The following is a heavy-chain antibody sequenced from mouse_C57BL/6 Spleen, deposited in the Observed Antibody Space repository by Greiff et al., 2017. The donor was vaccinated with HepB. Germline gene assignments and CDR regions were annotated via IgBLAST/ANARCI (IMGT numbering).Heavy chain of an antibody. J-gene: IGHJ2*01. CDR3: ARVTTVVATGSFDY. CDR2: ISSGSSTI. V-gene: IGHV5-17*01. CDR1: GFTFSDYG. D-gene: IGHD1-1*01. Sequence: EVKVVESGGGLVKPGGSLKLSCAASGFTFSDYGMHWVRQAPEKGLEWVAYISSGSSTIYYADTVKGRFTISRDNAKNTLFLQMTSLRSEDTAMYYCARVTTVVATGSFDYWGQGTTLTVSS.